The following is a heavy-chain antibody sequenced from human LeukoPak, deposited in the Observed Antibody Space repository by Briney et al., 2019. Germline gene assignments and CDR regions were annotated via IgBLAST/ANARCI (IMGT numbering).Heavy chain of an antibody. D-gene: IGHD5-18*01. CDR3: AADHRGGDTAMASDYYYYYYMDV. CDR2: IIPIFGTA. Sequence: ASVKVSCKASGGTFSSYAISWVRQAPGQGLEWMGGIIPIFGTANYAQKFQGRVTITADKSTSTAYMELSSLRSEDTAVYYCAADHRGGDTAMASDYYYYYYMDVWGKGTTVTVSS. J-gene: IGHJ6*03. V-gene: IGHV1-69*06. CDR1: GGTFSSYA.